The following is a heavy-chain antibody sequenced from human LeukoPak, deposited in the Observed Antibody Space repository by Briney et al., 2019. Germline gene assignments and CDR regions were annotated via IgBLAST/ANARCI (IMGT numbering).Heavy chain of an antibody. V-gene: IGHV4-39*07. CDR1: GDSISSRSNY. CDR3: ARVLAAAGTWTCDI. J-gene: IGHJ3*02. D-gene: IGHD6-13*01. Sequence: SETLSLTCTVSGDSISSRSNYWGWLRQPPGKGLEWIGNIYYTGSTYYNPSLNSRVTMSVDMSKTQFSLKLTSVTAADTAVYYCARVLAAAGTWTCDIWGQGTMVTVSS. CDR2: IYYTGST.